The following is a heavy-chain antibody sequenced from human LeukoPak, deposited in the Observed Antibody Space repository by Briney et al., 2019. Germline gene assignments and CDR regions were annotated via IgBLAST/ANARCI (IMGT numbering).Heavy chain of an antibody. V-gene: IGHV1-18*01. CDR3: ARDLGDYYDSSGYYYDY. CDR2: ISAYNGNT. CDR1: GYTFTSYG. J-gene: IGHJ4*02. D-gene: IGHD3-22*01. Sequence: ASVKVSCKASGYTFTSYGISWVRQAPGQGLEWMGWISAYNGNTNYAQKLQGRVTMTTDTSTSTAYMELRSLRSDDTAVYYCARDLGDYYDSSGYYYDYWGQGTLVTVSS.